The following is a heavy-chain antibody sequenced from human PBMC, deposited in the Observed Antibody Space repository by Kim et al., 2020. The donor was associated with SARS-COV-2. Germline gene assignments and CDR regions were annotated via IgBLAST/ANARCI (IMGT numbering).Heavy chain of an antibody. CDR1: GFTFSSYA. CDR2: ISYDGSNK. V-gene: IGHV3-30*04. Sequence: GGSLRLSCAASGFTFSSYAMHWVRQAPGKGLEWVAVISYDGSNKYYADSVKGRFTISRDNSKNTLYLQMNSLRAEDTAVYYCARVKENYYGSGRYYTSYFYCRLVWRQETTVTVSS. D-gene: IGHD3-10*01. CDR3: ARVKENYYGSGRYYTSYFYCRLV. J-gene: IGHJ6*02.